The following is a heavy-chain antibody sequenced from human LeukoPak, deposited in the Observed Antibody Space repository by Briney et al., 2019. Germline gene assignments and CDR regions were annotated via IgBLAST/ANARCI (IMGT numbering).Heavy chain of an antibody. CDR1: GGSFSRYY. V-gene: IGHV4-34*01. Sequence: SETLSLTCAVNGGSFSRYYWSWIRQPPGKGLEWVGSIYHRGSTYYNPSLRSRVTISLDRSKKKFSLKLTSVTAADTAVYFCARGAEYYAIWRGYAGYSDYWGQGISVTVSS. CDR3: ARGAEYYAIWRGYAGYSDY. CDR2: IYHRGST. D-gene: IGHD3-3*01. J-gene: IGHJ4*02.